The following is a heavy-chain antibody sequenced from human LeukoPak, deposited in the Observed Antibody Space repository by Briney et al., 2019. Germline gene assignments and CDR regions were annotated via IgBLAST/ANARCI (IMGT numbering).Heavy chain of an antibody. J-gene: IGHJ4*02. CDR2: IRYDGSNK. V-gene: IGHV3-30*02. CDR3: ASTTVTTDFY. D-gene: IGHD4-17*01. CDR1: GFTFSSYG. Sequence: GGSLRLSCAASGFTFSSYGMHWVRQAPGKGLEWVAFIRYDGSNKYYADSVKGRFTISRDNSKNTLYLQMNSLRAEDTAVYYCASTTVTTDFYWGQGTLVTVSS.